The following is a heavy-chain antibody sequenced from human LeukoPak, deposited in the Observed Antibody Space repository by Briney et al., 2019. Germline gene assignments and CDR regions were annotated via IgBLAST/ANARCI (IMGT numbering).Heavy chain of an antibody. Sequence: PSETLSLTCTVSGGSISSSSYYWGWIRQPPGKGLEWIGSIYYSGSTYYNPSLKSRVTISVDTSKNQFSLKLSSVTAADTAVYYCARDLSTYDYVWGSYALPDAFDIWGQGTMVTVSS. CDR3: ARDLSTYDYVWGSYALPDAFDI. V-gene: IGHV4-39*07. J-gene: IGHJ3*02. CDR2: IYYSGST. D-gene: IGHD3-16*01. CDR1: GGSISSSSYY.